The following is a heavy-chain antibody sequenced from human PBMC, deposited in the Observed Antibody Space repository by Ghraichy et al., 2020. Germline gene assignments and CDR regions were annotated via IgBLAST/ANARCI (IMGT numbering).Heavy chain of an antibody. CDR1: GFNVNNNY. V-gene: IGHV3-53*01. Sequence: GESLNISCAASGFNVNNNYMSWVRQAPGKGLEWVSVIYRGGRTHYAESVKGRFTISRDNSKNRLYLQMNSLRAEDTAVYYCARDYGSSFGYWGQGTLVTVSS. J-gene: IGHJ4*02. CDR2: IYRGGRT. CDR3: ARDYGSSFGY. D-gene: IGHD2-2*01.